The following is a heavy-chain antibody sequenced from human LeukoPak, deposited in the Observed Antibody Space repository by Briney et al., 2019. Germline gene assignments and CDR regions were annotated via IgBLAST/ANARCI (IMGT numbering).Heavy chain of an antibody. CDR3: ARNPRNGSDFDY. CDR1: GFTFSSYW. Sequence: GGSLRLSCAASGFTFSSYWMHWVRHAPGKGLVWVSRINGDGGGITYADTVKGRFTISRDNARNTLYLQMNSLRAEDTAVYYCARNPRNGSDFDYWGQGNLVTVSS. J-gene: IGHJ4*02. D-gene: IGHD2-8*01. V-gene: IGHV3-74*01. CDR2: INGDGGGI.